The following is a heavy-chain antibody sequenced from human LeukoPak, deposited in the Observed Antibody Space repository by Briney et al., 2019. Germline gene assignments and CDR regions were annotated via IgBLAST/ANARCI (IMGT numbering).Heavy chain of an antibody. CDR1: GYTFTSYY. J-gene: IGHJ6*02. D-gene: IGHD6-19*01. CDR2: INPSGGNT. Sequence: ASVKVSCKASGYTFTSYYMHWVRQAPGQGLEWMGIINPSGGNTGYAQKFQGRVTMTRNTSISTAYMELSSLRSEDTAVYYCASRYSSGSALNYWYYYYGMDVWGQGTTVTVSS. V-gene: IGHV1-46*01. CDR3: ASRYSSGSALNYWYYYYGMDV.